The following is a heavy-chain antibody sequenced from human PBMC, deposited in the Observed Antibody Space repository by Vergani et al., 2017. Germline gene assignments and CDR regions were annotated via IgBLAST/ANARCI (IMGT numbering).Heavy chain of an antibody. CDR3: ATLTTVVTLGRDITAR. CDR1: GFTFSSYA. V-gene: IGHV3-21*01. D-gene: IGHD4-23*01. CDR2: ISSSSSYI. Sequence: EVQLLESGGGLVQPGGSLRLSCAASGFTFSSYAMSWVRQAPGKGLEWVSSISSSSSYIYYADSVKGRFTISRDNAKNSLYLQMNSLRAEDTAVYYCATLTTVVTLGRDITARWGQGTLVTVSS. J-gene: IGHJ4*02.